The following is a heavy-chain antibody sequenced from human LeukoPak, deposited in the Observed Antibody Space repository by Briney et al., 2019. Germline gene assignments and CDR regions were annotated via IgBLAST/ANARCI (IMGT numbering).Heavy chain of an antibody. D-gene: IGHD3-22*01. Sequence: PGGSLRLSCAASGFTFSDYYMSWIRQAPGKGLEWVSYISSSGSTIYYADSVKGRFTISRDNAKNSLYLQMNRLRAEDTAVYYCARPPSDSSGYPFDYWGQGTLVTVSS. CDR2: ISSSGSTI. CDR1: GFTFSDYY. J-gene: IGHJ4*02. V-gene: IGHV3-11*01. CDR3: ARPPSDSSGYPFDY.